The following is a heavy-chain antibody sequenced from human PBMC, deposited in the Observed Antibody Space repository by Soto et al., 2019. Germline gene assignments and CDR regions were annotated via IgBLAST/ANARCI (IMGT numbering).Heavy chain of an antibody. CDR1: GYSFTTYY. Sequence: QVQLVQSGAEVRKPGASVKVSCKASGYSFTTYYMHWVRQAPGQGLEWMGTINPGDGTTSNAQKFPGRVTMTRDTSTSTVYMELSSLRFEDTAVYYCAREGVGSFDFWGQGTLVTVSS. V-gene: IGHV1-46*01. CDR2: INPGDGTT. D-gene: IGHD3-3*01. CDR3: AREGVGSFDF. J-gene: IGHJ4*02.